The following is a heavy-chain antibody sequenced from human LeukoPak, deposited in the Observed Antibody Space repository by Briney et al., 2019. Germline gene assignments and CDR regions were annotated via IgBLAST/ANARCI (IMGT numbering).Heavy chain of an antibody. J-gene: IGHJ4*02. V-gene: IGHV1-24*01. D-gene: IGHD6-25*01. Sequence: ASVKVSCKVSGYTLTELSMHWVRPAPGKGLEWMGGFDPEDGETIYAQKFQGRVTMTEDTSTDTAYMELSSLRSEDTAVYYCATAIKVIAARPFDYWGQGTLVTVSS. CDR2: FDPEDGET. CDR3: ATAIKVIAARPFDY. CDR1: GYTLTELS.